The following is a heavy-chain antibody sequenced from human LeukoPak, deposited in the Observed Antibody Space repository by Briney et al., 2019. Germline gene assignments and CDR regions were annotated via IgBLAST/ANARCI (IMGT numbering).Heavy chain of an antibody. Sequence: SETLSLTCTVSGGSISSYYWSWIRQPPGKGLEWIGYIYYSGSTNYNPSLKSRVTISVDTSKNQFSLKLSSVTAADTAVYYCASLNYYDSSVADYWGQGTLVTVSS. V-gene: IGHV4-59*08. CDR3: ASLNYYDSSVADY. CDR2: IYYSGST. J-gene: IGHJ4*02. D-gene: IGHD3-22*01. CDR1: GGSISSYY.